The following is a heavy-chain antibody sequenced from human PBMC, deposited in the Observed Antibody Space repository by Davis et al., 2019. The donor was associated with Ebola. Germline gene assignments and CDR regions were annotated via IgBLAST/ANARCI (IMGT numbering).Heavy chain of an antibody. Sequence: MPSETLSLTCAVYGGSFSGYYWNWIRQSPGKGLEWIGDINHSGSTRYNPSLKSLVTISTDTSKNQISLKLTSVTAADTAVFYCGRADRYCGGVCYIIDSWGQGTLVTVSS. CDR2: INHSGST. J-gene: IGHJ5*01. CDR3: GRADRYCGGVCYIIDS. V-gene: IGHV4-34*01. CDR1: GGSFSGYY. D-gene: IGHD2-21*02.